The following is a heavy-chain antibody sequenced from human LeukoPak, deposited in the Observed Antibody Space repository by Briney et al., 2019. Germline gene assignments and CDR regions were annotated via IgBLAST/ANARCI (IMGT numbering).Heavy chain of an antibody. CDR3: ARAPIYGSGSYPLDY. Sequence: SETLSLTCTVSGGSISSGDYYWSWIRQPPGKGLEWIGYIYYSGSTYYNPSLKSRVTISVDTSKNQFSLKLSSVTAADTAVYYCARAPIYGSGSYPLDYWGQGTLVTVSS. V-gene: IGHV4-30-4*01. CDR2: IYYSGST. J-gene: IGHJ4*02. CDR1: GGSISSGDYY. D-gene: IGHD3-10*01.